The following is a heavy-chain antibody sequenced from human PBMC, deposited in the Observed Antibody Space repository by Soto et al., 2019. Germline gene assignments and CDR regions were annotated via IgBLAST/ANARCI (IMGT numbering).Heavy chain of an antibody. V-gene: IGHV1-69*13. CDR1: GGTFSSYA. CDR3: ARFCLRGYSYGEKISGYYYGMDV. J-gene: IGHJ6*02. CDR2: IIPIFGTA. D-gene: IGHD5-18*01. Sequence: SVKVSCKASGGTFSSYAISWVRQAPGQGLEWMGGIIPIFGTANYAQKFQGRVTITADESTSTAYMELSSLRSEDTAVYYCARFCLRGYSYGEKISGYYYGMDVWGQGTTVTVSS.